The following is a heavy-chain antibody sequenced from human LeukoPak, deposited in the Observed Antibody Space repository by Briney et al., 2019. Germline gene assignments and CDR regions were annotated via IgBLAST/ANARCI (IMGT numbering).Heavy chain of an antibody. CDR2: IIPIFGTA. CDR1: GGTFSSYA. V-gene: IGHV1-69*01. CDR3: ATSSWRVRNIGMDV. J-gene: IGHJ6*02. D-gene: IGHD1-14*01. Sequence: SVTVSCKASGGTFSSYAISWVRQAPGQGLEWMGGIIPIFGTANYAQKFQGRVTITADESTSTAYMELSSLRSEDTAVYYCATSSWRVRNIGMDVWGQGTTVTVSS.